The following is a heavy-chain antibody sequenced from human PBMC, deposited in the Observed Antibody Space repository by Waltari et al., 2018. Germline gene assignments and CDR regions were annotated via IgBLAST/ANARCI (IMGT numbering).Heavy chain of an antibody. CDR2: ITPHTGGT. D-gene: IGHD6-19*01. V-gene: IGHV1-2*06. J-gene: IGHJ4*02. CDR1: GSTFTRPY. CDR3: ARDLVGSGWSIDY. Sequence: QVQLVQSGAEVKEPGASVKVSCKASGSTFTRPYIHWVRQAPGQGLEWMGRITPHTGGTYYSQKFQGRVTMTRDMSITTAYMEVSSLRSDDTAVYYCARDLVGSGWSIDYWGQGTLVTVSS.